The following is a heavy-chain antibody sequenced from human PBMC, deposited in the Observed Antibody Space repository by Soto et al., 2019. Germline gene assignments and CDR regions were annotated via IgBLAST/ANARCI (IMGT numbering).Heavy chain of an antibody. CDR1: GGSISSDDYY. CDR3: ARVSYYDSTGSFDY. J-gene: IGHJ4*02. Sequence: LPLTCTVSGGSISSDDYYWSWIRKHPGKGLEWIGYIYYSGSTYYNPSLKSRVTISIDTSRNQFSLNLSSVTAADTAVYYCARVSYYDSTGSFDYWGQGTLVTVSS. CDR2: IYYSGST. D-gene: IGHD3-22*01. V-gene: IGHV4-31*03.